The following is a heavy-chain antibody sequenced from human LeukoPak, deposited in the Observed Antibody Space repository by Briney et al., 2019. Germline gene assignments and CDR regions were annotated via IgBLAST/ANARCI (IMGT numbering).Heavy chain of an antibody. J-gene: IGHJ6*02. CDR1: GFTFTSSA. V-gene: IGHV1-58*02. CDR2: IVVGSGNT. Sequence: GTSVKVSCKASGFTFTSSAMQWVRQARGQRLEWIGWIVVGSGNTNYAQKFQERVTITRDMSTSTAYMELSSLRSEDTAVYYCAADLPRGYSYGYYYYGMDVWGQGTTVTVSS. D-gene: IGHD5-18*01. CDR3: AADLPRGYSYGYYYYGMDV.